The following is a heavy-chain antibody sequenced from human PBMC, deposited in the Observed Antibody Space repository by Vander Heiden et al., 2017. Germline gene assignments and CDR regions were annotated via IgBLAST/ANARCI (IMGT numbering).Heavy chain of an antibody. V-gene: IGHV3-23*01. CDR1: GFPSNSYA. CDR2: ISGSGGLT. CDR3: AKGKYSSSWYSFSDS. D-gene: IGHD6-13*01. Sequence: EVPLFEAGGGLVQPGGSLRLPCSASGFPSNSYAMSWVRQAPGKGLEWVSTISGSGGLTYYADSVKGRLTISRDNSRNTLYRQMNSLRAEETAVYYCAKGKYSSSWYSFSDSWGQGALVPVSS. J-gene: IGHJ4*02.